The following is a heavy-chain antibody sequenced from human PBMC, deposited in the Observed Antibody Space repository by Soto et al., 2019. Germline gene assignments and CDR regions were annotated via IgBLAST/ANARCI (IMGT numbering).Heavy chain of an antibody. CDR3: EKGPGGYSNGNRLDY. CDR1: GFTFSSYG. Sequence: QVQLVESGGGVVQPGRSLRLSCAASGFTFSSYGMHWVRQAPGKGLEWVAVISNDGSNKYYADSVKCLYTISRDNSKKTLYQQMNSLSAEDTAVYYCEKGPGGYSNGNRLDYWGQGTLVTDSS. V-gene: IGHV3-30*18. CDR2: ISNDGSNK. J-gene: IGHJ4*02. D-gene: IGHD5-18*01.